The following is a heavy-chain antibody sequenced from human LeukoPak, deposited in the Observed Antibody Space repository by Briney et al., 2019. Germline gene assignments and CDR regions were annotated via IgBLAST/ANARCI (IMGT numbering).Heavy chain of an antibody. Sequence: GGSLRLSCVVSGFTVSNNYMSWVRQAPGKGLELVSVIYSGGNTYYADSVKGRFTISRDNSKNTLYLQMNSLRAEDTAVYYCAKSPEFHDDYFDYWGQGTLVTVSS. J-gene: IGHJ4*02. D-gene: IGHD2-21*01. CDR2: IYSGGNT. CDR3: AKSPEFHDDYFDY. V-gene: IGHV3-53*01. CDR1: GFTVSNNY.